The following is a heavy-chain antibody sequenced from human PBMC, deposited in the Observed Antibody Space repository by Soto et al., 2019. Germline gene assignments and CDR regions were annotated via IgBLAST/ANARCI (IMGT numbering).Heavy chain of an antibody. CDR1: GDSVSSNSAA. Sequence: SQTLSLTCAISGDSVSSNSAAWNWIRQSPSRDLEWLGRTYYRSKWYNDYAVSVKSRITINPDTSKNQFSLQLNSVTPEDTAVYYCARIGIAAAYYYYGMDVWGQGTTVTVSS. CDR2: TYYRSKWYN. V-gene: IGHV6-1*01. CDR3: ARIGIAAAYYYYGMDV. J-gene: IGHJ6*02. D-gene: IGHD6-13*01.